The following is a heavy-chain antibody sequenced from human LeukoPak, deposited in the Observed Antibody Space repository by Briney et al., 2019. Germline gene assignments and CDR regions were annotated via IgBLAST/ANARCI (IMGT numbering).Heavy chain of an antibody. CDR1: GYSITTYW. CDR3: ARGIYCSSTSCSHWFDP. CDR2: IYPGDSDT. J-gene: IGHJ5*02. Sequence: GESLKISCKGSGYSITTYWIGWVRQMPGKGLEWMGIIYPGDSDTRYSPSFQGQVTISADKSISTAYLQWSSLKASDTAMYYCARGIYCSSTSCSHWFDPWGQGTLVTVSS. D-gene: IGHD2-2*01. V-gene: IGHV5-51*01.